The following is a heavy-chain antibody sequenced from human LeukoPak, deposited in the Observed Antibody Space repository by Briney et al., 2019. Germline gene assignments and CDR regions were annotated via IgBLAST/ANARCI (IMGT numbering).Heavy chain of an antibody. CDR3: ARVRDGSGSYWYYFDY. D-gene: IGHD3-10*01. CDR2: ISSNGGST. CDR1: GFIFSSYA. Sequence: PGGSLRLSCAASGFIFSSYAMHWVRQAPGKGLEYVSAISSNGGSTYYANSVKGRFTISRDKSKNTLYLQMGSLRAEDMAVYYCARVRDGSGSYWYYFDYWGQGTLVTVSS. V-gene: IGHV3-64*01. J-gene: IGHJ4*02.